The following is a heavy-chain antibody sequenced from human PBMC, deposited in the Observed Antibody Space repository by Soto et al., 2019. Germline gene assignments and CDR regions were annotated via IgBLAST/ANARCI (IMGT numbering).Heavy chain of an antibody. Sequence: SETLSLTCAVSGASVRSTYWWSWVRQPPGKGPEWIGEINHRGSANYNPSLKSRVTISVDTSKNQFSLKLSSVTAADTAVYYCASGDYVFLDYWGQGTLVTVSS. J-gene: IGHJ4*02. D-gene: IGHD4-17*01. CDR2: INHRGSA. V-gene: IGHV4-4*02. CDR3: ASGDYVFLDY. CDR1: GASVRSTYW.